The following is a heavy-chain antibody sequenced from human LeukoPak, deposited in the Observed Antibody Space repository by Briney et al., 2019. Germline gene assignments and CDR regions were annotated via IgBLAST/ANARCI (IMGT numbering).Heavy chain of an antibody. CDR3: AKDRTLYSSSWYYFDY. V-gene: IGHV3-23*01. CDR1: GFTFSSYA. J-gene: IGHJ4*02. CDR2: IRGSGGST. D-gene: IGHD6-13*01. Sequence: GGSLRLSCAASGFTFSSYAMGWVRQAPGKGLEWVSAIRGSGGSTYYADSVKGRFTISRDNSKNTLYLQMNSLRAEDTAVYYCAKDRTLYSSSWYYFDYWGQGTLVTVSS.